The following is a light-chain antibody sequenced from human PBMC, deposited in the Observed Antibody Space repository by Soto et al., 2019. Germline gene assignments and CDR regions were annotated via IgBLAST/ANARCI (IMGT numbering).Light chain of an antibody. CDR3: QQYGSSPGT. J-gene: IGKJ1*01. CDR1: QSVSSSY. CDR2: GAS. Sequence: EIGLPPSPGTLSLSPGERSTLSCRASQSVSSSYLAWYQQKPGQAPRLLIYGASSRATGIPDRFSGSGSGTDFTLTISRLEPEDFAVYYCQQYGSSPGTFGQGTKVDIK. V-gene: IGKV3-20*01.